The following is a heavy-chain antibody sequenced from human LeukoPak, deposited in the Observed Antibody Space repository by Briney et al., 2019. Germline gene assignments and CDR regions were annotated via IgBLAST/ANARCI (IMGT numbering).Heavy chain of an antibody. Sequence: SETLSLTCAVYGGSFSGYYWSWIRQPPGRGLEWIGEINHSGSTNYNPSLKSRVTISVDTSKNQFSLKLSSVTAADTAVYYCARQLGYCSGGSCYSYYYYGMDVWGQGTTVTVSS. J-gene: IGHJ6*02. CDR3: ARQLGYCSGGSCYSYYYYGMDV. CDR2: INHSGST. D-gene: IGHD2-15*01. V-gene: IGHV4-34*01. CDR1: GGSFSGYY.